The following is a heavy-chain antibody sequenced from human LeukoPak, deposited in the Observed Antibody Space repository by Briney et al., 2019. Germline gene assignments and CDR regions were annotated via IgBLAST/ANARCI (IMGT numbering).Heavy chain of an antibody. D-gene: IGHD4-11*01. CDR2: IMPVFGTA. J-gene: IGHJ6*03. V-gene: IGHV1-69*13. CDR3: ARDEWYSNYAGTYYYYMDV. Sequence: GASVKVSCKASGGTFSSHAFSWVRQAPGQGLEWMGGIMPVFGTANYAQKFQGRVTITADESTSTAYMELSSLRSEDTAVYYCARDEWYSNYAGTYYYYMDVWGKGTTVTVSS. CDR1: GGTFSSHA.